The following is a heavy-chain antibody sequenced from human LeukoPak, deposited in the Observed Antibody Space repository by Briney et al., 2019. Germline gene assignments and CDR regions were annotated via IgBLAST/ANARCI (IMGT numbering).Heavy chain of an antibody. CDR3: AKVRTYYYDSSALFDY. CDR2: INSDGINT. D-gene: IGHD3-22*01. J-gene: IGHJ4*02. CDR1: GFTFSNYW. V-gene: IGHV3-74*01. Sequence: GGSLRLSCAASGFTFSNYWMHWVRQAPGKGLVWVSRINSDGINTSYADSVKGRFTISRDNSKNTLYLQMNSLRAEDTAVYYCAKVRTYYYDSSALFDYWGQGTLVTVSS.